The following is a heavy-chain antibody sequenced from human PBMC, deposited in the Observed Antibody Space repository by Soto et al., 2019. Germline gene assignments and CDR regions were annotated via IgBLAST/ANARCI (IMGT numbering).Heavy chain of an antibody. CDR2: INPGGGST. J-gene: IGHJ4*02. CDR1: GYTLTSYY. Sequence: ASVKVSCKASGYTLTSYYMHWVRQAPGQGLEWMGIINPGGGSTSYAQKFQGRVTMTRDTSTSTVYMELSSLRSEDTAVYYCAREDSGSYLFDYWGQGTLVTVSS. CDR3: AREDSGSYLFDY. D-gene: IGHD1-26*01. V-gene: IGHV1-46*03.